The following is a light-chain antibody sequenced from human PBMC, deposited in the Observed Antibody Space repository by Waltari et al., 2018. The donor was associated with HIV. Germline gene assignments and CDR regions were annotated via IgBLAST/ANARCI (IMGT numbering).Light chain of an antibody. CDR3: ATWDDSLDGPM. Sequence: QSVLTQPPSASGTPGQRVTISCSGSISDIGSNTVNWYQQLPGTAPKLLIYSNDQRPSGVADRFSGSKSGTSVALDISGLRSEDEADYYCATWDDSLDGPMFGGGTKLTVL. J-gene: IGLJ3*02. CDR1: ISDIGSNT. CDR2: SND. V-gene: IGLV1-44*01.